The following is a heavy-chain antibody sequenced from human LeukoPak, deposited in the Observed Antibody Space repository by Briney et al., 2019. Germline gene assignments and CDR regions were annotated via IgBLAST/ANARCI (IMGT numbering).Heavy chain of an antibody. V-gene: IGHV3-23*01. CDR2: ISGSGVTT. D-gene: IGHD2-8*01. CDR3: AKPIVLLVYAVDY. Sequence: GGSLRLSCATSGFTFSGYEMNWVRQAPGKGLEWVSAISGSGVTTYYGDSVKGRFTISRDNSKNTLYLQMNSLKAEDTAIYYCAKPIVLLVYAVDYWGQGTLVTVSS. J-gene: IGHJ4*02. CDR1: GFTFSGYE.